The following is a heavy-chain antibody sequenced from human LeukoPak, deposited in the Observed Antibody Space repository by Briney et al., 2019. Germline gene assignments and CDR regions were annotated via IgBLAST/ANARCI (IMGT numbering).Heavy chain of an antibody. CDR3: ARVGKFLEWLPHSDY. D-gene: IGHD3-3*01. Sequence: ASVKVSCKASGYTFTNYTIGWVRQAPGQGLEWMGWISTYNGNTNYTQKLQGRVTMTTDTSTSTAYMELRSLRSDDTAVYYCARVGKFLEWLPHSDYWGQGTLVTVSS. V-gene: IGHV1-18*01. CDR1: GYTFTNYT. CDR2: ISTYNGNT. J-gene: IGHJ4*02.